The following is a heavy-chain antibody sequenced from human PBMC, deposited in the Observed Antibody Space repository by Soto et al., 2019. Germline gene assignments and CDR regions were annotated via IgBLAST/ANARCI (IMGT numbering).Heavy chain of an antibody. J-gene: IGHJ6*02. D-gene: IGHD3-10*01. CDR1: GGSISSSSYY. V-gene: IGHV4-39*01. Sequence: QLQLQESGPGLVKPSETLSLTCTVSGGSISSSSYYWGWIRQPPGKGLEWIGSIYYSGSTYYNPSLKSRVTISVDTSKNQLSLKLSSVTAADTAVYYCARIVRRTGYYGMDVWGQGTTVTVSS. CDR2: IYYSGST. CDR3: ARIVRRTGYYGMDV.